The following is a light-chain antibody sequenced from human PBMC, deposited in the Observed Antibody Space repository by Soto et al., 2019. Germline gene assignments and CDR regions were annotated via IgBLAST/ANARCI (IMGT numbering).Light chain of an antibody. CDR1: QNINNY. CDR3: QQTYVTPPWA. V-gene: IGKV1-39*01. J-gene: IGKJ1*01. CDR2: AAA. Sequence: DIQMTQSPSSLSASVGDRVTMTCRASQNINNYLNWYQQKPGKAPKLLIFAAANLEIGIPSRFSGSGSATDFTLSISNLQPEDFATYFCQQTYVTPPWAFGQGTKVDIK.